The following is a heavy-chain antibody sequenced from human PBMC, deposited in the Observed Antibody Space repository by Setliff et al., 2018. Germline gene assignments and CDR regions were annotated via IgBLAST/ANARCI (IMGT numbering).Heavy chain of an antibody. CDR3: TRDQDYYGMDV. V-gene: IGHV3-64*02. Sequence: GGSLRLSCAASGFTFSSYAMHWVRQAPGKGLEYVSAISSNGGSTYYADSVKGRFTISRDNSKNTLYLQMGSLRAEDMAVYHCTRDQDYYGMDVWGQGTTVTVSS. J-gene: IGHJ6*02. CDR1: GFTFSSYA. CDR2: ISSNGGST.